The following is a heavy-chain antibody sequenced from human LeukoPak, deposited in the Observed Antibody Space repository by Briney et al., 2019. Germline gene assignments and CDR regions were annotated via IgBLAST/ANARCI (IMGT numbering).Heavy chain of an antibody. J-gene: IGHJ6*02. CDR2: ISGSGGST. Sequence: GGSLRLSCAASGFTFSSYAMSWVRQAPGKGLEWVSAISGSGGSTYYADSVKGRFTISRDNSKNTLYLQMNSLRAEDTAVYYCARDTYYYNSSTFYHYYYGMDVWGQGTTVTVSS. V-gene: IGHV3-23*01. D-gene: IGHD2/OR15-2a*01. CDR3: ARDTYYYNSSTFYHYYYGMDV. CDR1: GFTFSSYA.